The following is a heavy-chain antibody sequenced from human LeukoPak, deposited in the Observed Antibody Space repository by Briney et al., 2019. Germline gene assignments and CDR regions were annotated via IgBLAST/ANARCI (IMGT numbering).Heavy chain of an antibody. CDR2: IIPILGIA. D-gene: IGHD6-19*01. V-gene: IGHV1-69*04. CDR1: GFTFSSYA. Sequence: GGSLRLSCAASGFTFSSYAISWVRQAPGQGLEWMGRIIPILGIANYAQKFQGRVTITADKSTSTAYMELSSLRSEDTAVYYCARAGRLKPLNWFDPWGQGTLVTVSS. J-gene: IGHJ5*02. CDR3: ARAGRLKPLNWFDP.